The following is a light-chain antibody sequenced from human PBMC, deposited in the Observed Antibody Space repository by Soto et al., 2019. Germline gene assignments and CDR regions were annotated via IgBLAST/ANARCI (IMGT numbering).Light chain of an antibody. CDR3: QQYDSSPWT. J-gene: IGKJ1*01. CDR1: QSVSSSF. V-gene: IGKV3-20*01. Sequence: EIVLTQSPGTLSLSPGERATLSCRASQSVSSSFLAWYQQKPGQAPRLLIYGASSRATGIPDRFSGSGSGNDFTLTISRLEPEDFAVYYCQQYDSSPWTFGQGTKV. CDR2: GAS.